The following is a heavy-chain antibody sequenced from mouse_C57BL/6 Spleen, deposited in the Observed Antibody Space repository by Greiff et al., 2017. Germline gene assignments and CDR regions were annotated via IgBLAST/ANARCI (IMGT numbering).Heavy chain of an antibody. CDR3: AKGVYYGPLGAMDY. Sequence: VQLQQPGAELVMPGASVKLSCKASGYTFTSYWMHWVKQRPGQGLEWIGEIDPSDSYTNYNQKFKGKSTLTVDKSSSTAYMQLSSLTSEDSAVXYCAKGVYYGPLGAMDYWGQGTSVTVSS. CDR1: GYTFTSYW. V-gene: IGHV1-69*01. J-gene: IGHJ4*01. CDR2: IDPSDSYT. D-gene: IGHD2-1*01.